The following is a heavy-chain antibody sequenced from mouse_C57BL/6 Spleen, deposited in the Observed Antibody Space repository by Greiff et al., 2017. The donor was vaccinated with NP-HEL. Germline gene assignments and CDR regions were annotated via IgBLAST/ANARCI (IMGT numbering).Heavy chain of an antibody. V-gene: IGHV1-26*01. J-gene: IGHJ4*01. CDR1: GYTFTDYY. CDR3: ARSGFITTVEGAMDY. D-gene: IGHD1-1*01. Sequence: VQLQQSGPELVKPGASVKISCKASGYTFTDYYMNWVKQSHGKSLEWIGDINPNNGGTSYNQKFKGKATLTVDKSSSTAYMELRSLTSEDSAVYYCARSGFITTVEGAMDYWGQGTSVTVSS. CDR2: INPNNGGT.